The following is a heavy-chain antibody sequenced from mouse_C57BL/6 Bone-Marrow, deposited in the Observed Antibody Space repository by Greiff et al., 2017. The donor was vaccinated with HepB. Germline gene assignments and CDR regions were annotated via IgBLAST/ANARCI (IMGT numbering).Heavy chain of an antibody. CDR1: GYTFTSYW. J-gene: IGHJ4*01. Sequence: EVQLVESGTVLARPGASVKMSCKTSGYTFTSYWMHWVKQRPGQGLEWIGAIYPGNSDTSYNQKFKGKAKLTAVTSASTAYMELSSLTNEDSAVYYCTGSTVVAYYAMDYWGQGTSVTVSS. D-gene: IGHD1-1*01. CDR2: IYPGNSDT. V-gene: IGHV1-5*01. CDR3: TGSTVVAYYAMDY.